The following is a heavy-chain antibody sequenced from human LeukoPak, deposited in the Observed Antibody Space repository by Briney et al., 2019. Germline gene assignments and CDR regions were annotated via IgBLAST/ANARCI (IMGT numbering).Heavy chain of an antibody. CDR2: IIPIFGIA. D-gene: IGHD4-11*01. CDR3: ARVASDYSTYYFDY. V-gene: IGHV1-69*04. CDR1: GGTFKNDV. J-gene: IGHJ4*02. Sequence: ASVKVSCKASGGTFKNDVINWVRQAPGQGLEWMGRIIPIFGIANYAQKFQGRVTITADKSTSTAYMELSSLRSEDTAVYYCARVASDYSTYYFDYWGQGTLVTVSS.